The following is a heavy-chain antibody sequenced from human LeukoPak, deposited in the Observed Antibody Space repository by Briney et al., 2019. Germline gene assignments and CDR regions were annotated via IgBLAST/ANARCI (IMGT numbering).Heavy chain of an antibody. CDR2: INPDSGVT. CDR3: ARLSTPNLYYFDY. V-gene: IGHV1-2*02. J-gene: IGHJ4*02. Sequence: ASVKVSCKASGYTFTGYYMHWVRQAPGQGLEWMGWINPDSGVTYYAQKFQGRVSMTRDTSISTAYMEVSRLRSDDSALYYCARLSTPNLYYFDYWGQGTLVTVSS. CDR1: GYTFTGYY. D-gene: IGHD3-16*02.